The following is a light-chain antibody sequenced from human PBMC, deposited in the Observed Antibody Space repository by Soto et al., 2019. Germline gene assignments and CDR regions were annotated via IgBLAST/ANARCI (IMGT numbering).Light chain of an antibody. CDR1: HSISSNY. V-gene: IGKV3-20*01. CDR3: QQYGSSPRT. CDR2: GAS. J-gene: IGKJ1*01. Sequence: EIVLTQSPDTLSLSPGERATLSCRTSHSISSNYLAWYQQKPGQAPRLLIYGASNRATGIPDRFSGSGSGTDFTLTINRLDPEDAAVYYCQQYGSSPRTCGQGTKGDIK.